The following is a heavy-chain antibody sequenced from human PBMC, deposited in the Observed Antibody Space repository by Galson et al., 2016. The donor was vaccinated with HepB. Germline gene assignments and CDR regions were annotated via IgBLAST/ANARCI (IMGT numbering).Heavy chain of an antibody. J-gene: IGHJ4*02. Sequence: ATLSLTCAVSGVSITSNNWWSWVRQPPGQGLEWIGQIFHSGRVNYTPSLASRVTISIDTSNNHFSLRLTSVTAADTALYYCARQYWGGPSDYWGQGTLVTVSS. CDR1: GVSITSNNW. CDR3: ARQYWGGPSDY. D-gene: IGHD2/OR15-2a*01. V-gene: IGHV4-4*02. CDR2: IFHSGRV.